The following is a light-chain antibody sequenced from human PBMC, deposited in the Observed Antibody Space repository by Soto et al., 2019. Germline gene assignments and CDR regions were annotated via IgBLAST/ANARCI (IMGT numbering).Light chain of an antibody. CDR3: SSYTTTDTYV. CDR1: TSDVGAYNY. Sequence: QSALTQPASVSGSPGQSITISCTGTTSDVGAYNYVSWFQQYPGKAPKLMIYDVSTRPSGVSYRFSGSKSGNTASLTISGRQAEDEADYYCSSYTTTDTYVLGTGTKLTVL. CDR2: DVS. J-gene: IGLJ1*01. V-gene: IGLV2-14*01.